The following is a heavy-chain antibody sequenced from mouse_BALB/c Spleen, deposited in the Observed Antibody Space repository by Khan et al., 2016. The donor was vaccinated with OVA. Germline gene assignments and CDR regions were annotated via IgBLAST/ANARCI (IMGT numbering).Heavy chain of an antibody. V-gene: IGHV9-3-1*01. Sequence: QIQLVQSGPELKKPGETVKISCKASGFTFTDYGLNWVKQAPGKGLKWMGWMNTYTGEPTYADDFKGRFSFSLETSATTAYLQINNLKNEDTAAYFCARSPTWFAYWGQGTLVTVSA. CDR2: MNTYTGEP. CDR3: ARSPTWFAY. CDR1: GFTFTDYG. J-gene: IGHJ3*01.